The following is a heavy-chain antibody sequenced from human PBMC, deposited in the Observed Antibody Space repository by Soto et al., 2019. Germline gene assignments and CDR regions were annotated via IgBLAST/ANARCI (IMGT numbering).Heavy chain of an antibody. V-gene: IGHV4-31*03. CDR1: GGSISSSDYY. CDR3: AREVYSPQFKVAVPGY. D-gene: IGHD2-2*01. J-gene: IGHJ4*02. Sequence: PSETLSLTCTVSGGSISSSDYYWNWIRQHPGKGLEWIGYIYYTGSTYYNPSLKSRVIMSIDTSKNEFSLKLTSVTAADTAVYYCAREVYSPQFKVAVPGYWGQGTLVTVSS. CDR2: IYYTGST.